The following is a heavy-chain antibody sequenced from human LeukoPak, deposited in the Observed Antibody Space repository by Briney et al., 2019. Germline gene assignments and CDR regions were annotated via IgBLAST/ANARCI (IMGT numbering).Heavy chain of an antibody. CDR2: INQDGSAK. CDR3: ARVITMIVADDHGAFDI. Sequence: GGSLRLSCAASGFMFTSYWMSWVRQAPGKGLEWVANINQDGSAKYYVDSVKGRFTISRDNAKNSLYLQMNSLRAEDTALYHCARVITMIVADDHGAFDIWGQGTMVTVSS. D-gene: IGHD3-22*01. CDR1: GFMFTSYW. J-gene: IGHJ3*02. V-gene: IGHV3-7*03.